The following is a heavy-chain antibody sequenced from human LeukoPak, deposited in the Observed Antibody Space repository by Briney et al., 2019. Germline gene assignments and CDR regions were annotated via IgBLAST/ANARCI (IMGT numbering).Heavy chain of an antibody. Sequence: GGSLRLSCIASGFTFSSDTMAWVRQSPGKGLEWVSGISESGGNTYYIDSVKGRFTISRDNAKNSLYLQMNSLRAEDTAVYYCGIAVSHGFDIRGQGTMVTVSS. CDR2: ISESGGNT. J-gene: IGHJ3*02. V-gene: IGHV3-23*02. CDR1: GFTFSSDT. D-gene: IGHD2-15*01. CDR3: GIAVSHGFDI.